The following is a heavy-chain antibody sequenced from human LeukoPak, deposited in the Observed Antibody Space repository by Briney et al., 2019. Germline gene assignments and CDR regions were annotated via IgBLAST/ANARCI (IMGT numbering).Heavy chain of an antibody. D-gene: IGHD2/OR15-2a*01. CDR2: TYYRSKWY. CDR1: GDSVSSNSAA. CDR3: ARDRNFGGPYNSIDY. V-gene: IGHV6-1*01. Sequence: SQTLSLTCAISGDSVSSNSAAWNWIRQSPLRGLEWLGRTYYRSKWYNAVSVKSRITINPDTSKNQVSLQLNSVTPEDTAVYYCARDRNFGGPYNSIDYWGQGTLVTVSS. J-gene: IGHJ4*02.